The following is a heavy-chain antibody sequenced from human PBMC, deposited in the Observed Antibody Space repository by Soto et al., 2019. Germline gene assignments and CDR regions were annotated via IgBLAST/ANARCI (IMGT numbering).Heavy chain of an antibody. V-gene: IGHV3-48*03. J-gene: IGHJ4*02. D-gene: IGHD3-3*02. CDR2: ISSSGTTT. Sequence: PGGSLRLSCAASGFTFSSYAMSWVRQPPGKGLEWVSYISSSGTTTYYADSVKGRFTISRDNAKNSVFLQINSLSVEDTAVYYCARSPFLECNWAQGTLVTVSS. CDR3: ARSPFLECN. CDR1: GFTFSSYA.